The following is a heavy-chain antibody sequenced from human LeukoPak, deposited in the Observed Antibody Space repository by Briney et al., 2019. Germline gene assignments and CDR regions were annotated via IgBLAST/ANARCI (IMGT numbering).Heavy chain of an antibody. CDR2: SGTTVSSV. CDR1: GFTFSDYY. CDR3: ARPMNTGGSGSHYRPLDY. J-gene: IGHJ4*02. Sequence: GGSLRLSCAASGFTFSDYYMSWVRQAPGKGLEWVSHSGTTVSSVNYADSVKGRFTISRDNAQNSLYLQMNSLRAEDTAVYYCARPMNTGGSGSHYRPLDYWGQGTLVTVSS. V-gene: IGHV3-11*04. D-gene: IGHD3-10*01.